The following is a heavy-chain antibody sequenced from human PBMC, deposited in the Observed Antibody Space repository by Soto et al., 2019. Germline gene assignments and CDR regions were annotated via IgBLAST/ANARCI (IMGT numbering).Heavy chain of an antibody. CDR2: ISYDGSNK. CDR1: GFTFSSYG. CDR3: AKDSYGESANFEY. D-gene: IGHD3-10*01. Sequence: QVQLVESGGGVVQPGRSLRLSCAASGFTFSSYGMHWVRRAPGKGLEWVAVISYDGSNKYYADSVKGRFTISRDNSKNTLYLPMNSLRAEDTAVYYCAKDSYGESANFEYWGQGTLVTVSS. V-gene: IGHV3-30*18. J-gene: IGHJ4*02.